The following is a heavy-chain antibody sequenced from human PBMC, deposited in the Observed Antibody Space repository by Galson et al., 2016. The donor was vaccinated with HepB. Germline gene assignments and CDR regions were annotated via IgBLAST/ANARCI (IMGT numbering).Heavy chain of an antibody. J-gene: IGHJ4*02. CDR1: GFTFSTYA. D-gene: IGHD2-2*01. Sequence: SLRLSCAASGFTFSTYAMSWVRQSPGKGLEWVSTFRENGGSTYYADSVKGRFTISRDNSKNTLFLQMNSLRVEDTAVYYCARGGSRGGQYIYWGRGTLVIVSS. CDR3: ARGGSRGGQYIY. V-gene: IGHV3-23*01. CDR2: FRENGGST.